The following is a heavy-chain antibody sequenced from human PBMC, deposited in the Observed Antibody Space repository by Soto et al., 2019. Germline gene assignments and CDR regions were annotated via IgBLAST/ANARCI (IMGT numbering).Heavy chain of an antibody. CDR3: ARDGPGGGGGSFY. J-gene: IGHJ4*02. CDR2: IIPILGIA. Sequence: QVQLVQSGAEVKKPGSSVKVSCKASGGTFSSYTISWVRQAPGQGLEWMGRIIPILGIANYAQKFQGRVTITADKSTGTAYRELSSLRSEDTAVYYCARDGPGGGGGSFYWCQGTLVTVSS. D-gene: IGHD2-15*01. V-gene: IGHV1-69*08. CDR1: GGTFSSYT.